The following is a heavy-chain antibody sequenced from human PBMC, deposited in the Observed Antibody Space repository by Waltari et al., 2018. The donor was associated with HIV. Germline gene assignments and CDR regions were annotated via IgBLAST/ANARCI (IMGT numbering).Heavy chain of an antibody. D-gene: IGHD4-17*01. Sequence: EVQLVESGGGLIQPGESLRLSCAASGFTVRSNYMSWVRQAPGKGLEWVSVIYSGGSTYDADSVKGRFTISRDNSKNTLYLQMNSLRAEDTAVYCCARDFTTVTPEGSGAFDIWGQGTMVTVSS. V-gene: IGHV3-53*01. CDR2: IYSGGST. CDR1: GFTVRSNY. CDR3: ARDFTTVTPEGSGAFDI. J-gene: IGHJ3*02.